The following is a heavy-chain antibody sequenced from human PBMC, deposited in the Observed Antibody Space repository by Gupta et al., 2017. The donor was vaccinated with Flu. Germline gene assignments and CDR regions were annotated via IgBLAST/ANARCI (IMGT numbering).Heavy chain of an antibody. CDR3: ARGNYSGYDTFHF. V-gene: IGHV1-69*01. J-gene: IGHJ4*02. D-gene: IGHD5-12*01. CDR1: GDTFSIHS. CDR2: IIPIFGAA. Sequence: QVQLEQSGAEVKKPGSSVKVSCKASGDTFSIHSITCVRQAPGQALEWVGGIIPIFGAAKNAQKFQGRVTITADDATSTGFLELGSLRSEDTAVYYCARGNYSGYDTFHFWGQGTLITVSS.